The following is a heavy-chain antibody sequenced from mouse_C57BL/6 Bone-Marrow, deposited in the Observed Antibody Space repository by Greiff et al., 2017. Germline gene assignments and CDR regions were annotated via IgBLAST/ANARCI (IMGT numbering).Heavy chain of an antibody. Sequence: EVHLVESGGDLVKPGGSLKLSCAASGFTFSSYGMSWVRQTPDKRLEWVATISSGGSYTYYPDSVKGRFTISRDNAKNTLSLQMSSLKSEDTAMYYWARHGDGYPFAYWGQGTLVTVSA. J-gene: IGHJ3*01. V-gene: IGHV5-6*01. CDR3: ARHGDGYPFAY. CDR1: GFTFSSYG. D-gene: IGHD2-3*01. CDR2: ISSGGSYT.